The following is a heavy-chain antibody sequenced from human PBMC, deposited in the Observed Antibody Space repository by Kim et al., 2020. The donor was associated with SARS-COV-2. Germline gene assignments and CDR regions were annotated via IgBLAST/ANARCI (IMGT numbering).Heavy chain of an antibody. V-gene: IGHV1-3*01. CDR2: INAGNGNT. J-gene: IGHJ6*02. CDR3: AREIVVVTAVAGYYYYGMDV. D-gene: IGHD2-21*02. CDR1: GYTFTSYA. Sequence: ASVKVSCKASGYTFTSYAMHWVRQAPGQRLEWMGWINAGNGNTKYSQKFQGRVTITRDTSASTAYMELSSLRSEDTAVYYCAREIVVVTAVAGYYYYGMDVWGQGTTVTVSS.